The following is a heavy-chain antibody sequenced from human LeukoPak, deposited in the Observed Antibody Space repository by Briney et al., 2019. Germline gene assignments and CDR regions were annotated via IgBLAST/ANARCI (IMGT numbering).Heavy chain of an antibody. Sequence: SVKVSCKASGFTFTSSAVQWVRQARGQRLEWIGWIVVGSGNTNYAQKFQERVTITRDMSTSTAYMELSSLRSGDTAVYYCAAGARGDAFDIWGQGTMVTVSS. D-gene: IGHD3-16*01. J-gene: IGHJ3*02. CDR1: GFTFTSSA. CDR2: IVVGSGNT. V-gene: IGHV1-58*01. CDR3: AAGARGDAFDI.